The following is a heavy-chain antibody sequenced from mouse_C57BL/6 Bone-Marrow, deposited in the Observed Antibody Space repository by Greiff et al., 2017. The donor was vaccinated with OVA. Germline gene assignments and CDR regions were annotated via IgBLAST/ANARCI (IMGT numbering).Heavy chain of an antibody. V-gene: IGHV2-6-1*01. CDR3: ARQGTYYSNYVAWFAY. CDR1: GFSLTSYG. Sequence: VQLVESGPGLVAPSQSLSITCTVSGFSLTSYGVHWVRQPPGKGLEWLVVIWSDGSTTYNSALKSRLSISKDNSKSQVFLKMNSLQTDDTAMYYCARQGTYYSNYVAWFAYWGQGTLVTVSA. J-gene: IGHJ3*01. D-gene: IGHD2-5*01. CDR2: IWSDGST.